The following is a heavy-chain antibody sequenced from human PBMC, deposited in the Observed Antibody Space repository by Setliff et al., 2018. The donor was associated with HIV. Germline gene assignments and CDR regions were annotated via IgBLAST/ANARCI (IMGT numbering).Heavy chain of an antibody. J-gene: IGHJ2*01. CDR1: GYTFRSYG. CDR3: ARDGGKADYGDYQGYWYFDL. D-gene: IGHD4-17*01. Sequence: ASVKVSCKASGYTFRSYGISWVRQAPGQGLEWMGWISTYNGNTNYAQKVQGRVTMTTDTSTSTAYMELRSLRSDDTAVYYCARDGGKADYGDYQGYWYFDLWGRGTLVTVSS. CDR2: ISTYNGNT. V-gene: IGHV1-18*01.